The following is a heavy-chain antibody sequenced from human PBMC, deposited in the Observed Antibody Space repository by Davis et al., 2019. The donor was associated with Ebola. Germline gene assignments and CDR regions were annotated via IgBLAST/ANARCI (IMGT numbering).Heavy chain of an antibody. Sequence: ASVKVSCKASGYTFTGYYMHWVRQATGQGLEWMGWMNPNSGNTGYAQKFQGRVTMTRNTSISTAYMELSSLRSEDTAVYYCVRDPALVVTGGGWFFGLWGRGTLVTVSS. V-gene: IGHV1-8*02. CDR2: MNPNSGNT. D-gene: IGHD2-21*02. J-gene: IGHJ2*01. CDR3: VRDPALVVTGGGWFFGL. CDR1: GYTFTGYY.